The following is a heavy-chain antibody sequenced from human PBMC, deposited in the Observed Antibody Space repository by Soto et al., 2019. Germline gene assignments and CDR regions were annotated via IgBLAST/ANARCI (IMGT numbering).Heavy chain of an antibody. CDR1: GFTFSSYE. D-gene: IGHD6-19*01. CDR3: ARDGGGSGWSFDY. Sequence: EVQLVESGEGLEQPGGSLRLSCAASGFTFSSYEMNWVRQAPGKGLEWVSYISSSGRTIYYADSVKGRFTISRDNAKNSLYVQMNSLRAEDTAVYYCARDGGGSGWSFDYWGQGTLVTVSS. V-gene: IGHV3-48*03. CDR2: ISSSGRTI. J-gene: IGHJ4*02.